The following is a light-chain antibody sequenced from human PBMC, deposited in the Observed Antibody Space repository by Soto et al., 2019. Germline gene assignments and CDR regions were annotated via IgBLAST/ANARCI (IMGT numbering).Light chain of an antibody. V-gene: IGKV3-15*01. CDR3: QQYYDWPRT. CDR1: QSVSSN. J-gene: IGKJ1*01. Sequence: ELVLTQSPATLSLSPGERDTLSCRASQSVSSNLAWYQQKPGQAPRLLIYGESARATGIPARFSGSGSGTEFTLTISSLQSEDFAVYFCQQYYDWPRTFGQGTKVDIK. CDR2: GES.